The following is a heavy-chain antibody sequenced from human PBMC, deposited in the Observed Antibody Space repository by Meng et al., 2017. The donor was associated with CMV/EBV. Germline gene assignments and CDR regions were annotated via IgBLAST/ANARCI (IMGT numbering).Heavy chain of an antibody. CDR3: VRDGDSSNWPLDY. CDR1: GFTFSSYG. D-gene: IGHD6-13*01. V-gene: IGHV3-30*02. CDR2: ILKDGSDK. J-gene: IGHJ4*02. Sequence: QVASVGSGGGVVQPVGSLRLSCAASGFTFSSYGMHWVRQAPGKAPEWVAFILKDGSDKFYRDSVKGRFTISRDPGKNTLYLQMDSLRPEDTAIYYCVRDGDSSNWPLDYWGQGTLVTVSS.